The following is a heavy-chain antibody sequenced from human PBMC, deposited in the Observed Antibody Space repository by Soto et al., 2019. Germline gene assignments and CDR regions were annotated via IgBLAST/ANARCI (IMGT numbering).Heavy chain of an antibody. CDR3: ARGDTSSWYDALDI. D-gene: IGHD6-13*01. J-gene: IGHJ3*02. V-gene: IGHV3-33*01. CDR2: IWYDGSSR. CDR1: GFTFSSYD. Sequence: LRLSCAASGFTFSSYDMHWVRQAPGKGLEWVAVIWYDGSSRYYADSVKGRFTISRDNSKKMLYLQVNSLRAEDTAIYYCARGDTSSWYDALDIWGQGTMVTVSS.